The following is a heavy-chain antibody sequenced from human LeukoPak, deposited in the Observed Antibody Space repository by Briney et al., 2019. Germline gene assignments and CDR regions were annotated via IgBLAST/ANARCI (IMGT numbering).Heavy chain of an antibody. D-gene: IGHD6-19*01. J-gene: IGHJ4*02. CDR1: GFTFNSYG. CDR3: AKEFVAVAGEGG. V-gene: IGHV3-23*01. Sequence: GGTLRLSCAASGFTFNSYGMSWVRQAPGKGLEWVSAISGSGGSTYYADSVKGRFTISRDNSKNTLYLQMNSLRAEDTAVYYCAKEFVAVAGEGGWGQGTLVTVSS. CDR2: ISGSGGST.